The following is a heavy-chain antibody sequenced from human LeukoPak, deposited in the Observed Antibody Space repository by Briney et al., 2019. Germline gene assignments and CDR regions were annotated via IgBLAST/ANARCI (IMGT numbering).Heavy chain of an antibody. CDR3: AREVTMIVVGSYYFDY. CDR1: GYTFSGYY. J-gene: IGHJ4*02. V-gene: IGHV1-69*13. CDR2: IIPIFGTA. Sequence: SVKVSCKASGYTFSGYYIHWVRQAPGQGLEWMGGIIPIFGTANYAQKFQGRVTITADESTSTAYMELSSLRSEDTAVYYCAREVTMIVVGSYYFDYWGQGTLVTVSS. D-gene: IGHD3-22*01.